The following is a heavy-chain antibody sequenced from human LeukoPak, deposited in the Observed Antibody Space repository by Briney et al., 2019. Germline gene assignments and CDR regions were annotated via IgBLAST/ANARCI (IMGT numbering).Heavy chain of an antibody. V-gene: IGHV3-23*01. CDR3: AKSSYYDSSGFYREYYFDY. D-gene: IGHD3-22*01. J-gene: IGHJ4*02. Sequence: GGSLRLSCVASGFSFNNFGMSWVRQAPGKGLEWVSGISGTGGSTHYADSVKGRFTISRDNSKNTLYLQMNSLRAGDTAIYYCAKSSYYDSSGFYREYYFDYWGQGTLVPVSS. CDR1: GFSFNNFG. CDR2: ISGTGGST.